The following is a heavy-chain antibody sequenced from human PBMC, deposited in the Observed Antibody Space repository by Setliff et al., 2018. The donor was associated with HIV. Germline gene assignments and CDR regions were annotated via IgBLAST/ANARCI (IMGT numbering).Heavy chain of an antibody. V-gene: IGHV1-18*01. CDR2: ISAYNGNT. CDR1: GYTFTSYG. CDR3: ARDGGRGTPNNNWFDP. D-gene: IGHD3-16*01. Sequence: ASVKVSCKASGYTFTSYGISWVRQAPGQGLEWMGWISAYNGNTKYSQKFQGRVTITRDTSASTAYMELSSLRSEDTAVYYCARDGGRGTPNNNWFDPWGQGTLVTVSS. J-gene: IGHJ5*02.